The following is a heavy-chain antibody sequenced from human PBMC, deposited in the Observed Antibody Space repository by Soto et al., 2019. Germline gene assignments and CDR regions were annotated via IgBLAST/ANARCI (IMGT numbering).Heavy chain of an antibody. V-gene: IGHV3-23*01. D-gene: IGHD3-3*01. J-gene: IGHJ4*02. CDR2: ISGSGGST. CDR1: GFTFSSYA. Sequence: GGSLRLSCAASGFTFSSYAMSWVRQAPGKGLEWVSAISGSGGSTYYADSVKGRFTISRDNSKNTLYLQMNSLRAEDTAVYYCATILGGLRFLEWPHFDCWGQGTLVTVSS. CDR3: ATILGGLRFLEWPHFDC.